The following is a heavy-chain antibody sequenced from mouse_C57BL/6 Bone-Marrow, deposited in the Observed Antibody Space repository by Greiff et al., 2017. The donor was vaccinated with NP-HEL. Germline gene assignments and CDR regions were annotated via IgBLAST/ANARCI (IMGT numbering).Heavy chain of an antibody. Sequence: EVQLVESGGGLVQPGGSLKLSCAASGFTFSNYYMYWVRQTPEKRLEWVAYISNGGGSTYYPDTVKGRFTISRDNAKNTLYLQMSRLKSEDTAVYYCARNRDLLRGAMDYWGQGTSVTVSS. CDR3: ARNRDLLRGAMDY. D-gene: IGHD1-1*01. J-gene: IGHJ4*01. CDR2: ISNGGGST. V-gene: IGHV5-12*01. CDR1: GFTFSNYY.